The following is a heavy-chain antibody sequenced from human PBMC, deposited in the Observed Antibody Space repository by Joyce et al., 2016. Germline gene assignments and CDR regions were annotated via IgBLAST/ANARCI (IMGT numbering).Heavy chain of an antibody. CDR2: ISYNGNNK. V-gene: IGHV3-30-3*01. CDR1: GFTFSTYP. J-gene: IGHJ4*02. Sequence: QVQLVESGGGVVQPGGSLRLSCAASGFTFSTYPMHWVRQAPGKGLEWVAVISYNGNNKCYADSVKGRFTISRDNSKNTLFLQMDSLRTEDTAVYYCARDGGGYSFFDCWGQGALVTVSS. CDR3: ARDGGGYSFFDC. D-gene: IGHD2-21*01.